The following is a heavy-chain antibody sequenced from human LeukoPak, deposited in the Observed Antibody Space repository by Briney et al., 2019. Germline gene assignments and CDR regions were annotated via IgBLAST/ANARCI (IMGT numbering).Heavy chain of an antibody. CDR1: GGSFSSYY. CDR2: INHNGST. V-gene: IGHV4-34*01. CDR3: AQTLEVSTITVHY. D-gene: IGHD2-8*02. J-gene: IGHJ4*02. Sequence: SETLSLTCTFYGGSFSSYYWSWVRQPPGKGLEWIGEINHNGSTTYNPSLRSRVTISVDTSKKHFSLKLTSVTAADTAVYFCAQTLEVSTITVHYWGQGTLVTASS.